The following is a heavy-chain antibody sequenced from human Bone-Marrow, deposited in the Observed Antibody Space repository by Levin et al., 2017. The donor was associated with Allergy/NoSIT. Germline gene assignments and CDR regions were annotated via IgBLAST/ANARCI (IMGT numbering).Heavy chain of an antibody. J-gene: IGHJ6*02. CDR3: ARRPGSCSGNTCRTYYGLDV. Sequence: GESLKISCEGSGYNFSNYWVAWVRQMPGEGLEWMGIIYPRDSDTRFSPSFEGQVTFSVDKSINTAYLKWTSLKASDTATYFCARRPGSCSGNTCRTYYGLDVWGQGPRSASR. D-gene: IGHD6-19*01. V-gene: IGHV5-51*01. CDR2: IYPRDSDT. CDR1: GYNFSNYW.